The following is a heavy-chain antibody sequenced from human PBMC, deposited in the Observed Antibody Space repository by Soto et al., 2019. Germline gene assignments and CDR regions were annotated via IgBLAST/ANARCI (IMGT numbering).Heavy chain of an antibody. CDR3: TRGGYNEGGFDY. CDR1: GFTFNSYD. CDR2: LNSHDGLT. V-gene: IGHV3-21*01. Sequence: EVQVVESGGGLVKPGGSLRLSCAASGFTFNSYDMNWVRQAPGKGLEWVSSLNSHDGLTQYADSVKGRFAISRDNARNSLYLQMNSLRVEDTAVYYCTRGGYNEGGFDYWGQGNLVTVSS. J-gene: IGHJ4*02. D-gene: IGHD5-12*01.